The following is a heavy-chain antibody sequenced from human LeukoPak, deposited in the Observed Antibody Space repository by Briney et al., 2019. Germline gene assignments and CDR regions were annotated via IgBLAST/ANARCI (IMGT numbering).Heavy chain of an antibody. J-gene: IGHJ5*02. CDR2: ISAYNGNT. CDR1: GYTFTSYG. D-gene: IGHD3-10*01. V-gene: IGHV1-18*01. CDR3: ARDALLWFGELSNWFDP. Sequence: ASVKVSCKASGYTFTSYGISWVRQAPGQGLEWMGWISAYNGNTNYAQKLQGRVTMTTDTYTSKAYMELTSLRSDDTAVYYCARDALLWFGELSNWFDPWGQGTLVTVSS.